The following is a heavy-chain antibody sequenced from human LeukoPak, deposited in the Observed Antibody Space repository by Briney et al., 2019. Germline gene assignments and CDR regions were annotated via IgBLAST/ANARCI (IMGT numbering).Heavy chain of an antibody. D-gene: IGHD5-12*01. J-gene: IGHJ4*02. CDR2: IRGDGDEK. Sequence: GGSLRLSCVASGFTSSIYWMSRGRHGPGKGREWGVKIRGDGDEKNYVESVKGRLTVSKDNAQTSLYLQMTSLRAEDTALYYCARAYLAHSGYDPMGYWGQGTLVTASS. V-gene: IGHV3-7*01. CDR1: GFTSSIYW. CDR3: ARAYLAHSGYDPMGY.